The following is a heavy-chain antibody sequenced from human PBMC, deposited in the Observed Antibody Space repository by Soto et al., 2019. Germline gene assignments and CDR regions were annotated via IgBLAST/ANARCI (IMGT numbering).Heavy chain of an antibody. Sequence: EVQLLESGGGLVQPGGSLSLSCVGSGFTFSSYDMTWVRTAPGTGLEWVSSFRFYGRRDHTYYAYSVKGRCTISRDNSRTTVYRQMDKLRVEDTAVYYAEKSLYNGTGGPNDQWGQGHVVNVSS. CDR3: EKSLYNGTGGPNDQ. CDR1: GFTFSSYD. CDR2: FRFYGRRDHT. D-gene: IGHD1-20*01. J-gene: IGHJ4*02. V-gene: IGHV3-23*01.